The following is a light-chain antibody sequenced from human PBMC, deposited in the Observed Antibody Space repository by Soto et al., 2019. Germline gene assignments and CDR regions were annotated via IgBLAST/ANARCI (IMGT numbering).Light chain of an antibody. J-gene: IGLJ3*02. V-gene: IGLV2-14*01. CDR2: EVS. CDR1: STDVGDYNY. CDR3: SSYTTSTTWV. Sequence: QSALTQPASVSGSPGQSIIISCTGTSTDVGDYNYVSWYQQHPGKAPKLMIYEVSSRPSGVSTRFSGSKSGNTASLTISGLQAEDEADYYCSSYTTSTTWVFGGGTKLTVL.